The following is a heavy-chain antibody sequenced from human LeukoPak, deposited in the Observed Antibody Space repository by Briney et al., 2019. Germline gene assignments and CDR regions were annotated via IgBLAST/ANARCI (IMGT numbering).Heavy chain of an antibody. CDR2: ISAYNGNT. CDR3: ARVGCSSTSCYSWEGWFDP. D-gene: IGHD2-2*01. J-gene: IGHJ5*02. V-gene: IGHV1-18*01. CDR1: GYTFTSYG. Sequence: ASVKVSCKASGYTFTSYGISWVRRAPGQGLEWMGWISAYNGNTNYAQKLQGRVTMTTDTSTSTAYMELRSLRSDDTAVYYCARVGCSSTSCYSWEGWFDPWGQGTLVTVSS.